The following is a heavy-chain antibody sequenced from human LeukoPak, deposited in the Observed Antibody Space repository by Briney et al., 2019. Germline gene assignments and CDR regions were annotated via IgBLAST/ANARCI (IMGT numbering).Heavy chain of an antibody. D-gene: IGHD4-17*01. CDR1: GFTFSSYA. J-gene: IGHJ5*02. CDR3: AKDRSEPYGDYVFGWFDP. CDR2: ISGSGGST. V-gene: IGHV3-23*01. Sequence: GGSLRLSCAASGFTFSSYAMSWVRQAPGKGLEWVSAISGSGGSTYYADSVEGRFTISRDNSKNTLYLQMNSLRAEDTAVYYCAKDRSEPYGDYVFGWFDPWGQGTLVTVSS.